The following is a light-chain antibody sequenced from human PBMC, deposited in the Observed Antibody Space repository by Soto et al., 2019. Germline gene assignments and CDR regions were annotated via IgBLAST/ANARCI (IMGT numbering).Light chain of an antibody. CDR3: QQRSNLPWT. Sequence: DIVLTQSPATLSLSPGERATLSCRASQRINDYLAWYQQKPGQAPRLLIFDASNRATGIPVRFSGRGSGTDFTLTVSSLEPEDFAVYFCQQRSNLPWTFGQGTKV. CDR2: DAS. V-gene: IGKV3-11*01. CDR1: QRINDY. J-gene: IGKJ1*01.